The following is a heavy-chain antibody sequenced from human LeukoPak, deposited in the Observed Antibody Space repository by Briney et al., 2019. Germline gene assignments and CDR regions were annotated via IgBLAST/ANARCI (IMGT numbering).Heavy chain of an antibody. Sequence: ATSVKVSCKASGSTFTSSAMQWVRQARGQRLEWIGWIVVGSGNTNYAQKFQERVTITRDMSTSTAYMELSSLRSEDTAVYYCAADPDLSNWFDPWGQGTLVTVSS. D-gene: IGHD3/OR15-3a*01. CDR1: GSTFTSSA. V-gene: IGHV1-58*02. CDR2: IVVGSGNT. CDR3: AADPDLSNWFDP. J-gene: IGHJ5*02.